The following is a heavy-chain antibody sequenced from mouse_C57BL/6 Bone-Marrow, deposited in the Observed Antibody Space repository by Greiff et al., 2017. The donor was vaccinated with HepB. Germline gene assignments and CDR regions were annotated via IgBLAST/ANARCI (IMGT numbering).Heavy chain of an antibody. V-gene: IGHV1-18*01. Sequence: EVKVVESGPELVKPGASVKIPCKASGYTFTDYNMDWVKQSHGKSLEWIGDINPNNGGTIYNQKFKGKATLTVDKSSSTAYMELRSLTSEDTAVYYCARPGGDYYAMDYWGQGTSVTVSS. CDR3: ARPGGDYYAMDY. J-gene: IGHJ4*01. CDR1: GYTFTDYN. CDR2: INPNNGGT.